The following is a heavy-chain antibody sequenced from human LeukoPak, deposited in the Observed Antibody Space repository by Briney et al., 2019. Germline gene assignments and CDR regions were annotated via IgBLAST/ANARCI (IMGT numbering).Heavy chain of an antibody. CDR1: GYTFTGYY. CDR2: INPNNGGT. V-gene: IGHV1-2*02. D-gene: IGHD5-24*01. CDR3: ARTREMATISDP. J-gene: IGHJ5*02. Sequence: GASVKVSCKASGYTFTGYYMHWVRQAPGQGLEWMGWINPNNGGTNYAQKFQGRVTMTRDASISTAYMELNRLTSDDTAVYYCARTREMATISDPWGQGTLVIVSS.